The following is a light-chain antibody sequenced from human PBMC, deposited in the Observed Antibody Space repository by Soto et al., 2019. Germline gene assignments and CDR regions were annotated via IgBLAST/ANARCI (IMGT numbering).Light chain of an antibody. CDR1: NSNIGSNF. CDR3: AAWDDILFAA. Sequence: QSVLTQPPSASGTPGQTVTISCSGNNSNIGSNFVFWYQQFPGTAPKLLIHSDDQRPSGVPDRFSGSKSGNSASLAISGLRAEDEAEYHCAAWDDILFAAFGGGTQLTVL. V-gene: IGLV1-47*02. J-gene: IGLJ3*02. CDR2: SDD.